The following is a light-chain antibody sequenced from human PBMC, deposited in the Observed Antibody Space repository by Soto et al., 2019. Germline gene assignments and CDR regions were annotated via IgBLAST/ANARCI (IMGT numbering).Light chain of an antibody. CDR3: QQSGTSPWT. V-gene: IGKV3-20*01. Sequence: EIVLTQSPGTLSLSPGERATLACRASQSVSSIYLAWYQQKPGQAPRLLIYGISDRATGIPDRFSGSGSGTDFTLTISRLEPEDFAVYYCQQSGTSPWTFGQGTKVEIK. CDR2: GIS. J-gene: IGKJ1*01. CDR1: QSVSSIY.